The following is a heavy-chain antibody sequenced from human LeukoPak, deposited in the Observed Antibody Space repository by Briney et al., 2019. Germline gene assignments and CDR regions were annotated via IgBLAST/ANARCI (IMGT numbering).Heavy chain of an antibody. J-gene: IGHJ5*02. D-gene: IGHD3-10*01. Sequence: GASVKVSCKASGYTFTGYYTHWVRQAPGQGLEWMGWINPNSGGTNYAQKFQGRVTMTRDTSISTAYMELSRLRSDDTAVYYCARGRNIRITMVRGVISWFDPWGQGTLVTVSS. CDR3: ARGRNIRITMVRGVISWFDP. CDR2: INPNSGGT. V-gene: IGHV1-2*02. CDR1: GYTFTGYY.